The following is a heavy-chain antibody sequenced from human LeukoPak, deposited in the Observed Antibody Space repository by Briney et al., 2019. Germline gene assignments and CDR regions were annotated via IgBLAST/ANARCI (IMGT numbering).Heavy chain of an antibody. J-gene: IGHJ4*02. CDR1: GFTVSSNY. D-gene: IGHD3-22*01. CDR3: AKDRANYYDSSGFDY. Sequence: GGSLRLSCAASGFTVSSNYMSWVRQAPGKGLEWVSIIYSGGSTYYADSVKGRFTISRDNSKNTVYLQMNSLRAEDTALYYCAKDRANYYDSSGFDYWGQGTLVTVSS. V-gene: IGHV3-66*01. CDR2: IYSGGST.